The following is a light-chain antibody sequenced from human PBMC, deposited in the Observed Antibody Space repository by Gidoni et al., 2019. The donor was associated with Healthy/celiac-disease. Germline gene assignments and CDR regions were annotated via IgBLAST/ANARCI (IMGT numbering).Light chain of an antibody. CDR1: QSLLQSNGYKY. CDR2: LGS. Sequence: DIVMTQSPLSLPVTPGEPASISCRSSQSLLQSNGYKYLDWYLQKPGQSPQLLIYLGSNRASGVPDRFTGSGSGTDFSLEISRVEADDVGVYYCMQTRQTPLTFGQGTRLEIK. V-gene: IGKV2-28*01. CDR3: MQTRQTPLT. J-gene: IGKJ5*01.